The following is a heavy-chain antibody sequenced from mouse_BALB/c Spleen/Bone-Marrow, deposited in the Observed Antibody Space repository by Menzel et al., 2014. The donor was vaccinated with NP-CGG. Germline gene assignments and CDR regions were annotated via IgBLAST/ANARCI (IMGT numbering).Heavy chain of an antibody. CDR3: ARRGYDGYH. CDR2: INPNNGGT. Sequence: VQLQQSGPELVKPGASVKIPCKASGYTFTDYNMDWVRQSHGKSLEWIGNINPNNGGTIYNQKFKGKATFTADTSSNTAYMQLSSLTSEDAAVYYCARRGYDGYHWGQGTTLTASS. J-gene: IGHJ2*01. V-gene: IGHV1-18*01. D-gene: IGHD2-3*01. CDR1: GYTFTDYN.